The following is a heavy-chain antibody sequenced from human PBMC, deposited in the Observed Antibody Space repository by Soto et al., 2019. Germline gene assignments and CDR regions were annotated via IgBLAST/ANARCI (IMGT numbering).Heavy chain of an antibody. J-gene: IGHJ4*01. CDR3: TKDDYDFWSGYFSF. CDR1: GFTFSNHA. Sequence: ESGGGLVQPGGSLRLSCEASGFTFSNHAMNWVRQSPGKGLEWVSGITASGGEAYYADSVRGRFTISRDNSKNTLSLQMTGLRGEDSARYYCTKDDYDFWSGYFSFWGQGTPVTVSS. CDR2: ITASGGEA. V-gene: IGHV3-23*01. D-gene: IGHD3-3*01.